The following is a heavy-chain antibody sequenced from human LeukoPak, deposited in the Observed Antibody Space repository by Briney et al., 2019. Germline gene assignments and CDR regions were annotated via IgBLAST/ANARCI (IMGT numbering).Heavy chain of an antibody. CDR2: IYYSGST. D-gene: IGHD3-10*01. V-gene: IGHV4-61*05. CDR1: GGSISSSSYY. CDR3: ARAPSPNVLLWFGEVGYFDY. Sequence: PSETLSLTCTVSGGSISSSSYYWGWIRQPPGKGLEWIGYIYYSGSTNYNPSLKSRVTISVDTSKNQFSLKLSSVTAADTAVYCCARAPSPNVLLWFGEVGYFDYWGQGTLVIVSS. J-gene: IGHJ4*02.